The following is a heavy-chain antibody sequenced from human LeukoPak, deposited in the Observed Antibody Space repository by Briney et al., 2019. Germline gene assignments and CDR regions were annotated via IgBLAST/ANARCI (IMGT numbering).Heavy chain of an antibody. V-gene: IGHV4-59*12. CDR1: GGSISSYY. CDR2: IYYSGST. D-gene: IGHD5-24*01. Sequence: PSETLSLTCTVSGGSISSYYWSWIRQPPGKGLEWIGYIYYSGSTNYNPSLKSRVTISVDTSKNQFSLKLSSVTAADTAVYYCARFIEMATGAFDIWGQGTMVTVSS. CDR3: ARFIEMATGAFDI. J-gene: IGHJ3*02.